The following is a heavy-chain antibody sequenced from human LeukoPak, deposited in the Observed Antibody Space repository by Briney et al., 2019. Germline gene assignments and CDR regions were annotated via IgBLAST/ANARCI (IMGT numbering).Heavy chain of an antibody. CDR2: IYSGGST. Sequence: GGSLRLSCAASGFTVSSNYMSWVRQAPEKGLEWVSVIYSGGSTYYADSVKGRFTISRDNSKNTLYLQMNSLRAEDTAVYYCASSPPRWELVGWSDYWGQGTLVTVSS. CDR3: ASSPPRWELVGWSDY. J-gene: IGHJ4*02. D-gene: IGHD1-26*01. CDR1: GFTVSSNY. V-gene: IGHV3-66*01.